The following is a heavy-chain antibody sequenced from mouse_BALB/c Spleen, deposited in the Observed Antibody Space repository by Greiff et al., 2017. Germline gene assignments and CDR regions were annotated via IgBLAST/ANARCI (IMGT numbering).Heavy chain of an antibody. J-gene: IGHJ2*01. Sequence: EVKVVESGGGLVKPGGSLKLSCAASGFTFSSYAMSWVRQTPEKRLEWVASISSGGSTYYPDSVKGRFTISRDNARNILYLQMSSLRSEDTAMYYCAREGYYFDYWGQGTTLTVSS. V-gene: IGHV5-6-5*01. CDR1: GFTFSSYA. CDR3: AREGYYFDY. CDR2: ISSGGST.